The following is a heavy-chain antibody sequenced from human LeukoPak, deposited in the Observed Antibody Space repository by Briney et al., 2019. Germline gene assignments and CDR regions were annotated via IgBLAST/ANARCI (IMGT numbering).Heavy chain of an antibody. CDR2: ISDSGGST. Sequence: GSLRLSCAASGFTFSDYYMSWLRQAPGKGLEWVSAISDSGGSTYYADSVKGRFTISRDNSKNTVYLQMNSLRVEDTAVYYCASSPPTVITVSYFDYWGQGTLVTVSS. J-gene: IGHJ4*02. CDR3: ASSPPTVITVSYFDY. D-gene: IGHD4-17*01. V-gene: IGHV3-23*01. CDR1: GFTFSDYY.